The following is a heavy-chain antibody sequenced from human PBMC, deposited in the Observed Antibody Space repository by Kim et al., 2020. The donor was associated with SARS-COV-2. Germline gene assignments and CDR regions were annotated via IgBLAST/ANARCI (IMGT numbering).Heavy chain of an antibody. CDR2: IRSKANSYAT. J-gene: IGHJ4*02. D-gene: IGHD2-2*01. V-gene: IGHV3-73*01. CDR3: TSLIPVRADIVVVPAAKKGDY. Sequence: GGSLRLSCAASGFTFSGSAMHWVRQASGKGLEWVGRIRSKANSYATAYAASVKGRFTISRDDSKNTAYLQMNSLKTEDTAVYYCTSLIPVRADIVVVPAAKKGDYWGQGTLVTVSS. CDR1: GFTFSGSA.